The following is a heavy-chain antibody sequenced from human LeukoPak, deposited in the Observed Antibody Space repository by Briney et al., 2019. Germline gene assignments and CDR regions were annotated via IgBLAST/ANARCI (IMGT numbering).Heavy chain of an antibody. CDR2: INPISGGT. CDR1: GYTFTGYY. Sequence: ASVKVSCKASGYTFTGYYMHWVRQAPGQGLEWMGWINPISGGTNYAQKCQGRVTMTRDTSISTAYMELSRLRSDDTAVYYCARVAAASWAAFDIWGQGTMVTVSS. V-gene: IGHV1-2*02. CDR3: ARVAAASWAAFDI. J-gene: IGHJ3*02. D-gene: IGHD3-16*01.